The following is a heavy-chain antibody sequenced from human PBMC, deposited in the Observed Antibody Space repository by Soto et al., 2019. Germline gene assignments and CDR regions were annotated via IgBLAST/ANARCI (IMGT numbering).Heavy chain of an antibody. Sequence: QVQLVQSGAEVKKPGSSVKVSCKASGGTFSTYGISWVRQAPGQGLEWMGGIIPIFGTGNYAQKFQGRVTITADESTITAYMERSSLRSEDTAVYYCARVKEIVGATGWFDPWGQGTLVTVSS. D-gene: IGHD1-26*01. V-gene: IGHV1-69*12. J-gene: IGHJ5*02. CDR2: IIPIFGTG. CDR3: ARVKEIVGATGWFDP. CDR1: GGTFSTYG.